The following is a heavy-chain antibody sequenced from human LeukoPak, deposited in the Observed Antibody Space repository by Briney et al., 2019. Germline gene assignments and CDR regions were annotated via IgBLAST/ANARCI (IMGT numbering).Heavy chain of an antibody. CDR2: INHSGST. Sequence: SETLSPTCAAYGGSFSGYYWSWIRQPPGKGLEWIGEINHSGSTNYNPSLKSRVTISVDTSKNQFSLKLSSVTAADTAVYYCARGKVVVPAATNWFDPWGQGTLVTVSS. V-gene: IGHV4-34*01. J-gene: IGHJ5*02. CDR1: GGSFSGYY. D-gene: IGHD2-2*01. CDR3: ARGKVVVPAATNWFDP.